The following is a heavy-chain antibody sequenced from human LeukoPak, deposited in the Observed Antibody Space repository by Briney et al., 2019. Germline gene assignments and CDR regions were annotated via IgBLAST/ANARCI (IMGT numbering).Heavy chain of an antibody. CDR2: IWFDGSDH. CDR1: GFTFQNHG. V-gene: IGHV3-30*02. J-gene: IGHJ6*03. CDR3: AKDFNNYGSGSSLLYYYFFMDV. Sequence: PGGSLRLSCAASGFTFQNHGMHWVRQAPGKGLEWLAFIWFDGSDHYYASSVKGRFTISRDNSQNTLYLEMNNLRAEDTAVYYCAKDFNNYGSGSSLLYYYFFMDVWGKGTTVTVSS. D-gene: IGHD3-10*01.